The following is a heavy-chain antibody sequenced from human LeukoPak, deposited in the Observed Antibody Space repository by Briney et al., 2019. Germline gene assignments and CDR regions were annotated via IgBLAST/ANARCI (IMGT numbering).Heavy chain of an antibody. Sequence: GGSLRLSCAASGFTFSDYYMSWIRQAPGKGLEWVSYISGSGSTIYYADSVKGRFTISRDNAKNSLYLQMNSLRAEDTAVYYCARDWRYSSSSRDYYGMDIWGQGTTVTVSS. V-gene: IGHV3-11*04. CDR1: GFTFSDYY. CDR2: ISGSGSTI. J-gene: IGHJ6*02. D-gene: IGHD6-6*01. CDR3: ARDWRYSSSSRDYYGMDI.